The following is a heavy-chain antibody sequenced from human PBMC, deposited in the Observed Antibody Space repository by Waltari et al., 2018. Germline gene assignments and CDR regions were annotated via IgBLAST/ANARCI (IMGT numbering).Heavy chain of an antibody. J-gene: IGHJ4*02. V-gene: IGHV3-7*01. Sequence: EVQLVESGGGLVQLGGSLRPSGAASEFPFGGYWMSWVRKAPGKGLEWVANIRQDGSAKYYVDSVKGRFTISRDNAKNSLYLQMNSLRAEDTAVYYCARDPDYSDYELDYWGQGTLVTVSS. CDR3: ARDPDYSDYELDY. CDR1: EFPFGGYW. CDR2: IRQDGSAK. D-gene: IGHD4-17*01.